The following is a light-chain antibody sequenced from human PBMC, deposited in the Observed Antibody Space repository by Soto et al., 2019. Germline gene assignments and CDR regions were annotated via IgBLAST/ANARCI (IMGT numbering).Light chain of an antibody. V-gene: IGLV2-14*01. Sequence: QSVLTQPASVSGSPGQSITISCTGTSSDVGGYNYVSWYQQHPGKAPKLMIYDGSNRPSGVSNRFSGSKSGNTASLTISGLQAEDEADYYCSSYTTSGSLVFGGGTKLTVL. J-gene: IGLJ2*01. CDR1: SSDVGGYNY. CDR3: SSYTTSGSLV. CDR2: DGS.